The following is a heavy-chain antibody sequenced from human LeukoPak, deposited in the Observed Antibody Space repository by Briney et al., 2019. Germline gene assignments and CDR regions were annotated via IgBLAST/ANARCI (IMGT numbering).Heavy chain of an antibody. CDR2: IYYSGNT. CDR1: GGSISSSSYD. V-gene: IGHV4-39*01. J-gene: IGHJ6*02. Sequence: SETLSLTCTVSGGSISSSSYDWGWIRQPPGKGLEWIGSIYYSGNTYYNPSLKSRVTISVDTSKNQFSLKLSSVTAADTAVYYCARLHYYYGMDVWGQGTTVTVSS. CDR3: ARLHYYYGMDV.